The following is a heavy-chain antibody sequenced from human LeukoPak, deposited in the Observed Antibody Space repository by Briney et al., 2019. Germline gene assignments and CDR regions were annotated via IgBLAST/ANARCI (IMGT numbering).Heavy chain of an antibody. V-gene: IGHV1-46*01. Sequence: ASVKVSCKASGYTFTSYYMHWVRQAPGQGLEWMGIINPSGGSTNYAQKFQGRVTMTRDMSTSTVYMELSSLRSKDTAVYFCARGLSSTSSFYYNYYYMDVWGKGTTVTVSS. J-gene: IGHJ6*03. D-gene: IGHD2-2*01. CDR3: ARGLSSTSSFYYNYYYMDV. CDR1: GYTFTSYY. CDR2: INPSGGST.